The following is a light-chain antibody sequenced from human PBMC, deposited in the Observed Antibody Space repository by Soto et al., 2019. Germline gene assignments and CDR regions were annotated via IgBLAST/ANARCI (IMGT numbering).Light chain of an antibody. V-gene: IGLV2-14*01. J-gene: IGLJ1*01. CDR1: SSDVGGYNY. CDR3: SSYTSSSIYV. CDR2: DVS. Sequence: QSVLTQPASVSGSPGQSITISCTGTSSDVGGYNYVSWYQQHPGKAPKLMIYDVSNRPSGVFNRFSGSNFGNTASLTFSGLQAEDEADYYCSSYTSSSIYVFGTGTKVTV.